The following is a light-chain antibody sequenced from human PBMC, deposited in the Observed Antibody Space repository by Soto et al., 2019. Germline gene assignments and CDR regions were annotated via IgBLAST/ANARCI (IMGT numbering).Light chain of an antibody. CDR1: QSVGNY. CDR3: QHRRT. J-gene: IGKJ3*01. Sequence: EVVLTQSPATLSLSPGERATLSCRASQSVGNYLAWYQQKPGQAPRLLIYDASNRATGIPPRFSGSGSGTDFTLTISNLEPEDFAVYYCQHRRTFGPGTKVDIK. CDR2: DAS. V-gene: IGKV3-11*01.